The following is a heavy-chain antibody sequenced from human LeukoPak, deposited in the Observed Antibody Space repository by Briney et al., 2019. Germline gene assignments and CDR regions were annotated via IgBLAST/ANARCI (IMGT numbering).Heavy chain of an antibody. V-gene: IGHV3-48*02. CDR3: ATDQRYAFDY. CDR1: GFSFTDYP. CDR2: IRTTAEGAKYA. Sequence: GGSLRLSCATSGFSFTDYPMNWVRQAPGQGLEWISNIRTTAEGAKYAYYADSVKGRVTISRDDGKNTLSLHMNSLRDDDTAVYYCATDQRYAFDYWGQGILVTVSS. J-gene: IGHJ4*02. D-gene: IGHD3-9*01.